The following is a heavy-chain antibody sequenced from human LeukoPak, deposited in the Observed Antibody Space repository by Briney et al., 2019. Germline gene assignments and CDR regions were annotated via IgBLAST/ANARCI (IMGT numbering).Heavy chain of an antibody. D-gene: IGHD6-19*01. CDR3: ARRAGTRQRYNWFDP. V-gene: IGHV4-59*01. Sequence: KPSETLSLTCTVSGGSISSYYWSWIRQPPGKGLEWIGYIYYSGSTNYNPSLKSRVTISVDTSKNQFSLKLSSVTAADTAVYYCARRAGTRQRYNWFDPWGQGTLVTVSS. CDR1: GGSISSYY. J-gene: IGHJ5*02. CDR2: IYYSGST.